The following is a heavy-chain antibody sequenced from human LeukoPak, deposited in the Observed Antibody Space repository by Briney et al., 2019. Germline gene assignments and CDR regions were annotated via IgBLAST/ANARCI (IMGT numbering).Heavy chain of an antibody. Sequence: GASLRLSCAASGFTVSTYAMSWVRQAPGKGLERVSGISGRGDRTFFADSVKGRFTISRDNSKNTLYLQMNSLRVEDTAVYYCARDRVYLREFDYWGQGTLVTVSS. D-gene: IGHD5/OR15-5a*01. V-gene: IGHV3-23*01. CDR2: ISGRGDRT. CDR1: GFTVSTYA. J-gene: IGHJ4*02. CDR3: ARDRVYLREFDY.